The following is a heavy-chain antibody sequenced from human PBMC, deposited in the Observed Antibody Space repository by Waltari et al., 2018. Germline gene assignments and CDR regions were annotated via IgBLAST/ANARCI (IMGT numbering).Heavy chain of an antibody. V-gene: IGHV4-34*01. Sequence: QVQLQQWGAGLLKPSETLSLTCAVYGGSFSGYYWSWIRQPPGKGLEWIGEINHSGSTNYHPSLKSRVTISVDTSKNQFSLKLSSVTAADTAVYYCARESVSGSYYDDYWGQGTLVTVSS. CDR2: INHSGST. D-gene: IGHD1-26*01. CDR1: GGSFSGYY. CDR3: ARESVSGSYYDDY. J-gene: IGHJ4*02.